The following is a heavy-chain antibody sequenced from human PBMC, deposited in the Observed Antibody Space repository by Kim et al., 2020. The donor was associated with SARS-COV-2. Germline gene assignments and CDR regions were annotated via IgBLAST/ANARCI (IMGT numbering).Heavy chain of an antibody. CDR1: GFTFSDYY. D-gene: IGHD3-10*01. V-gene: IGHV3-11*01. Sequence: GGSLRLSCAASGFTFSDYYMSWIRQAPGKGLEWVSYISSSGSTIYYADSVKGRFTISRDNAKNSLYPQMNSLRAEDTAVYYCARVSYGSGSYRWFDPWGQGTLVTVSS. CDR3: ARVSYGSGSYRWFDP. CDR2: ISSSGSTI. J-gene: IGHJ5*02.